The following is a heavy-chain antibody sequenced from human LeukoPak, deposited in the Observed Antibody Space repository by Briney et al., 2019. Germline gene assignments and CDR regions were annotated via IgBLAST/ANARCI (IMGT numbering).Heavy chain of an antibody. J-gene: IGHJ4*02. V-gene: IGHV1-2*02. D-gene: IGHD6-13*01. CDR1: GYTFSDYY. CDR2: INPNSGDT. Sequence: VASVKVSCKASGYTFSDYYMHGVRQAPGQGLQRVGWINPNSGDTPYAQMFQGRVTMTRDTSINTAYMELRRVRSDDTAVYYCAKSAQYSSAWFTGSFDYWGQGTLVTVSS. CDR3: AKSAQYSSAWFTGSFDY.